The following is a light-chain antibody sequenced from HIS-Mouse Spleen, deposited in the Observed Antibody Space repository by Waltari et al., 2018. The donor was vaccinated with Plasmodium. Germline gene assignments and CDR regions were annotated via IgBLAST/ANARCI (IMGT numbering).Light chain of an antibody. CDR3: QQANSFPLT. CDR2: AAS. Sequence: DIQMTQSPSSVSASVGDRVTITCRASQGISSWLAWYQKKPGKAPKLLIYAASSLQSVVPSRFSGSGSGTDFTLTISSLQPEDFATYYCQQANSFPLTFGGGTKVEIK. J-gene: IGKJ4*01. CDR1: QGISSW. V-gene: IGKV1-12*01.